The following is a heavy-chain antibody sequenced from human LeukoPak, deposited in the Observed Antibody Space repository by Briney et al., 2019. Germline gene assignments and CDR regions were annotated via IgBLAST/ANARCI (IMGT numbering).Heavy chain of an antibody. Sequence: PSETLSLTCTVSGGSISSGDYYWSWIRQPPGKGLEWIGYIYYSGSTYNNPSLKSRVTISVDTSKNQFSLKLSSVTAADTAVYYCARDRGYGGWGDWFDPWGQGTLVTVSS. J-gene: IGHJ5*02. D-gene: IGHD4-23*01. CDR2: IYYSGST. CDR3: ARDRGYGGWGDWFDP. CDR1: GGSISSGDYY. V-gene: IGHV4-30-4*01.